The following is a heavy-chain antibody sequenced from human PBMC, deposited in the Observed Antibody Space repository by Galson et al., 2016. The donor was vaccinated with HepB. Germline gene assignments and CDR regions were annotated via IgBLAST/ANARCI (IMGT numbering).Heavy chain of an antibody. CDR2: MNPNSGNT. J-gene: IGHJ2*01. CDR1: GYTFTNYD. D-gene: IGHD1-26*01. CDR3: ARDSSGTYFRYWYFDL. Sequence: SVKVSCKASGYTFTNYDINWVRQAAGQGLEWMAWMNPNSGNTGYAQKFQGRVTLTRDTSISTAYMELTSLISEDTAVYYCARDSSGTYFRYWYFDLWGRGTLVTVSS. V-gene: IGHV1-8*02.